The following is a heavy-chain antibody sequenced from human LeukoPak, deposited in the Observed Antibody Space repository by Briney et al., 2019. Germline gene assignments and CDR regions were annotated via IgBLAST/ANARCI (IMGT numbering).Heavy chain of an antibody. D-gene: IGHD3-10*01. CDR2: INPHSGDT. Sequence: GASVKVSCKASGYTFTGQYRHWVRQAPGQGLEWMGWINPHSGDTHYAQKFQGRVTMTTDTSISTVHMELSSLTSDDTAVYYCASRSASGNWFLHYWGQGTLVTVSS. J-gene: IGHJ4*02. CDR1: GYTFTGQY. V-gene: IGHV1-2*02. CDR3: ASRSASGNWFLHY.